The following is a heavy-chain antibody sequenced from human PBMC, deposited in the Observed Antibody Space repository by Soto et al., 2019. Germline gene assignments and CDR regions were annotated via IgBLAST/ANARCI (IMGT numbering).Heavy chain of an antibody. J-gene: IGHJ2*01. CDR3: ARDPAYCSSTTCYTYWYFDL. Sequence: EVQLLESGGGLVQSGGSLRLSCAASGFTFRTYAMGWVRQVPGKGLEWVSAITSGGNIYSADSVKGRFTISRDNSKNTLYLQMNSLRDEDTAVYYCARDPAYCSSTTCYTYWYFDLWGRGTLVTVSS. V-gene: IGHV3-23*01. CDR2: ITSGGNI. CDR1: GFTFRTYA. D-gene: IGHD2-2*02.